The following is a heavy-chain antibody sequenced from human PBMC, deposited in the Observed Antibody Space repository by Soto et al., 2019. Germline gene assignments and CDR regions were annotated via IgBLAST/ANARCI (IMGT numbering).Heavy chain of an antibody. CDR1: GGTFSSYA. Sequence: SVKVSCKASGGTFSSYAISWVRQAPGQGLEWMGGIIPIFGTANYAQKFQGRVTITADKSTSTAYMELSSLRSEDTAVYYCASRYCSSTSCYLSYYYGMDVWGQGTTVTVSS. CDR3: ASRYCSSTSCYLSYYYGMDV. D-gene: IGHD2-2*01. V-gene: IGHV1-69*06. J-gene: IGHJ6*02. CDR2: IIPIFGTA.